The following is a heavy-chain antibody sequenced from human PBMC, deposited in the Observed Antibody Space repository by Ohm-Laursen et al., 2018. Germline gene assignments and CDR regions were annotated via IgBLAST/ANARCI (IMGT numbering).Heavy chain of an antibody. CDR3: ARGPFLVYNWFDP. D-gene: IGHD6-6*01. CDR1: GYTFASYD. J-gene: IGHJ5*02. V-gene: IGHV1-8*01. CDR2: MNPNSGNT. Sequence: ASVKVSCKASGYTFASYDINWVRQATGQGLEWMGWMNPNSGNTGYAQKFQGRVTMTRNTSISTAYMELSSLRSEDTAVYYCARGPFLVYNWFDPWGQGTLVTVSS.